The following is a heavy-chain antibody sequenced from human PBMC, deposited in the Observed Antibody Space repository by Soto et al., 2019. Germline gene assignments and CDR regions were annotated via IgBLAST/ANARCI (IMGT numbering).Heavy chain of an antibody. CDR1: GGSVSSGSYY. D-gene: IGHD3-3*01. CDR2: IYYSGST. V-gene: IGHV4-61*01. Sequence: SETLSLTCTVSGGSVSSGSYYWSWIRQPPGKGLEWIGYIYYSGSTNYNPSLKSRVTISVDTSKNQFSLKLSSVTAADTAVYYCAREVLRFGAPFDPWGQAPLVTVSS. J-gene: IGHJ5*02. CDR3: AREVLRFGAPFDP.